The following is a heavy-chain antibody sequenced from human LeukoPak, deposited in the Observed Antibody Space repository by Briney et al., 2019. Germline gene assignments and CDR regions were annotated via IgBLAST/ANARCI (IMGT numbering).Heavy chain of an antibody. CDR3: ARDGPYYYDSSGYYL. CDR1: GFTFSDYY. J-gene: IGHJ4*02. D-gene: IGHD3-22*01. V-gene: IGHV3-11*06. CDR2: ISSSSSYT. Sequence: GGSRRLSCGASGFTFSDYYMSWISQAPGKGLGWVSYISSSSSYTNYADSVKGRFTISRDNAKNSLYLQMNSLRAEDTAVYYCARDGPYYYDSSGYYLWGQGTLVTVSS.